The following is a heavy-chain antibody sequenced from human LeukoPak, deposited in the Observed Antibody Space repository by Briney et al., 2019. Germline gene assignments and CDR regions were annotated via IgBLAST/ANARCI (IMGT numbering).Heavy chain of an antibody. CDR2: INPNSGGT. D-gene: IGHD1-7*01. V-gene: IGHV1-2*02. CDR3: ARVSPDDQLELAYGMDV. J-gene: IGHJ6*02. Sequence: VASMKVSCKASGYSFTGYYMHWVRQAPGQGLEWMGCINPNSGGTDYAQKLQGRVTMTTDTSTSTAYMELRSLRSDDTAVYYCARVSPDDQLELAYGMDVWGQGTTVTVSS. CDR1: GYSFTGYY.